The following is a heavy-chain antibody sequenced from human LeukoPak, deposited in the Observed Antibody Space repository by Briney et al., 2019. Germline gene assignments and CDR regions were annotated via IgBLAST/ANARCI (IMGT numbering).Heavy chain of an antibody. CDR2: IFPRDSDT. Sequence: GESLKISCKTPGYIFSTSWIGWVRQLPGKGLEWMGIIFPRDSDTRYSPSFQGQVTISADKSISTAYLQWSSLKASDTAIYYCARQGPSDYWGQGTLVTVSS. V-gene: IGHV5-51*01. J-gene: IGHJ4*02. CDR3: ARQGPSDY. CDR1: GYIFSTSW.